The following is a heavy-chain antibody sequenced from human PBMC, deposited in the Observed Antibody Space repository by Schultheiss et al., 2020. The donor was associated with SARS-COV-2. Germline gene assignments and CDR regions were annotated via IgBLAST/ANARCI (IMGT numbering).Heavy chain of an antibody. CDR3: ARHDYYDSSGYYYSFDI. CDR2: IYPADSNT. V-gene: IGHV5-51*01. D-gene: IGHD3-22*01. J-gene: IGHJ3*02. Sequence: GGSLRLSCKGSGYSFTSYWISWVRQMPGKGLEWMGSIYPADSNTLYSPSFQGQVTISADKSISTAYLQWSSLKASDTAMYYCARHDYYDSSGYYYSFDIWGQGTMVTVSS. CDR1: GYSFTSYW.